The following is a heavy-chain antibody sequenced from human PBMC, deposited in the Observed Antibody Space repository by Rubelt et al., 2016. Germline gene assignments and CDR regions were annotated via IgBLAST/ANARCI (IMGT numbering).Heavy chain of an antibody. D-gene: IGHD3-16*01. CDR2: INHSGST. V-gene: IGHV4-39*07. CDR1: GGSISSSSYY. J-gene: IGHJ6*02. CDR3: ARGIGAILYYGMDV. Sequence: QLQLQESGPGLVKPSETLSLTCTVSGGSISSSSYYWSWIRQPPGKGLEWIGEINHSGSTNYNPSLKSRVTISVDTSKNQFSLKLSSVTAADTAVYYCARGIGAILYYGMDVWGQGTTVTVSS.